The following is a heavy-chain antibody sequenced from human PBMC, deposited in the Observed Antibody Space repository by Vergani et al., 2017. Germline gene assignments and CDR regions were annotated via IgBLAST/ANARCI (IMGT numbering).Heavy chain of an antibody. D-gene: IGHD2-2*02. CDR1: GFTFDDYA. J-gene: IGHJ3*02. CDR2: ISGDGGST. CDR3: TTLWCSSTSCYKAFDI. Sequence: EVQLVESGGGVVQPGGSLRLSCAASGFTFDDYAMHWVRQAPGKGLEWVSLISGDGGSTYYADSVKGRFTISRDNSKNSLYLQMNSLKTEDTAVYYCTTLWCSSTSCYKAFDIWGQGTMVTVSS. V-gene: IGHV3-43*02.